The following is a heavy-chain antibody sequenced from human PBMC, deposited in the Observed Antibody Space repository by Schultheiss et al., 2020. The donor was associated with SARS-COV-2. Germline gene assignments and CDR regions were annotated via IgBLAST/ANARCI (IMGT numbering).Heavy chain of an antibody. CDR3: AREVTGAFDI. D-gene: IGHD1-1*01. CDR2: IYSGGST. CDR1: DSPSVNYC. Sequence: GESLKIPVQPLDSPSVNYCMQWICLAPGKGLEWVSVIYSGGSTYYADSVKGRFTISRDNAKNSLYLQMNSLRAEDTAVYYCAREVTGAFDIWGQGTMVTVSS. J-gene: IGHJ3*02. V-gene: IGHV3-66*01.